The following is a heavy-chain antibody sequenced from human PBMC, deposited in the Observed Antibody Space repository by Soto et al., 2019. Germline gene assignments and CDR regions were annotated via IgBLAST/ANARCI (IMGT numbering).Heavy chain of an antibody. V-gene: IGHV3-53*01. CDR2: LYTGGSA. CDR1: GFSVTDHY. D-gene: IGHD3-9*01. Sequence: QPGGSLRLSCAASGFSVTDHYMTWVRQAPGKGLEWVSVLYTGGSAYYGDSVKGRFTISRDSSTNTLYLQMNSLKVGDTAFYFCARSFNDWTTYFDYWSEGT. CDR3: ARSFNDWTTYFDY. J-gene: IGHJ4*02.